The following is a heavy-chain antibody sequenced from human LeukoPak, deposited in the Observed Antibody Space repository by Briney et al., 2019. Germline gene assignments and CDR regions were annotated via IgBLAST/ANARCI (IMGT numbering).Heavy chain of an antibody. D-gene: IGHD3-3*02. CDR3: ARLARDYWYFDL. J-gene: IGHJ2*01. Sequence: GGSLRLSCAASGFTVSSNYMSWVRQAPGKGLEWVSVIYSGGSTYYADSVKGRFTISRDNSKNTLYLQMNSLRAEDTAVYYCARLARDYWYFDLWGRGTLVTVSS. CDR2: IYSGGST. CDR1: GFTVSSNY. V-gene: IGHV3-53*01.